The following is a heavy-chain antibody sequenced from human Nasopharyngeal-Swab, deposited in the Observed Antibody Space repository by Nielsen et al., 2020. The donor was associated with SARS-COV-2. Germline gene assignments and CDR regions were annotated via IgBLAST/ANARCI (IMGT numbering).Heavy chain of an antibody. CDR2: ISSSSSYI. CDR1: GFTFSTYS. Sequence: GESLKISCAASGFTFSTYSMNWVRQAPGKGLEWVSSISSSSSYIYYADSLKGRFTISRDNAKNSLYLQMNSLRAEDTAVYYCARRYFDWSDYWGQGTLVTVSS. V-gene: IGHV3-21*01. CDR3: ARRYFDWSDY. J-gene: IGHJ4*02. D-gene: IGHD3-9*01.